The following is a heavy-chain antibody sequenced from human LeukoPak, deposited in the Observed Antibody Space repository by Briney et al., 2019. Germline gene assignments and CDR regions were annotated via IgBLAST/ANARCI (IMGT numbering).Heavy chain of an antibody. CDR1: GGSINNSY. CDR3: ARITSRGSYLGTFDY. CDR2: IHYSGTP. D-gene: IGHD1-26*01. Sequence: PSETLSLTCTVSGGSINNSYWSWIRQSPGKGLEWIAYIHYSGTPNYNPSLQSRLTISVDTSKNQFSLTLTSVTAADTAVYFCARITSRGSYLGTFDYWGQGTLVTVSS. V-gene: IGHV4-59*01. J-gene: IGHJ4*02.